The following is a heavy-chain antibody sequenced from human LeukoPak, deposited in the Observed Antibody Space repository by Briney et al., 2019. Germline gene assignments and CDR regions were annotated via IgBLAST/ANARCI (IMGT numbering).Heavy chain of an antibody. V-gene: IGHV3-21*01. D-gene: IGHD1-26*01. CDR3: ARAGQVGASRLDI. CDR1: GFTFSSYS. CDR2: ISSSSSYI. J-gene: IGHJ3*02. Sequence: PGGSLRLSCAASGFTFSSYSMNWVRQAPGKGLEWVSSISSSSSYIYYADSVKGRFTISRDNAKNSLYLQMNSLRAEDTAVYYCARAGQVGASRLDIWGQGTMVTVSS.